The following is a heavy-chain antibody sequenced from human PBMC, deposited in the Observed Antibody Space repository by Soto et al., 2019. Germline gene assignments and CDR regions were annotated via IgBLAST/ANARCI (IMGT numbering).Heavy chain of an antibody. J-gene: IGHJ5*02. CDR1: GGSISSYY. CDR3: ARENLYDFWSGYYRNWFDP. Sequence: LSLTCTVSGGSISSYYWSWIRQPPGKGLEWIGYIYYSGSANYNPSLKSRVTISVDTSKNQFSLKLSSVTAADTAVYYCARENLYDFWSGYYRNWFDPWGQGTLVTVSS. D-gene: IGHD3-3*01. V-gene: IGHV4-59*01. CDR2: IYYSGSA.